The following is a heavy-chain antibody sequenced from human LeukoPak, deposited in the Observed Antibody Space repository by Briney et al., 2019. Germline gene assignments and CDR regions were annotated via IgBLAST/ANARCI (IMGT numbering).Heavy chain of an antibody. CDR3: ARAFSVGALFDY. J-gene: IGHJ4*02. V-gene: IGHV3-21*01. CDR1: GFTFSSYS. D-gene: IGHD1-26*01. CDR2: ISSSSSYI. Sequence: PGGSLRLSCAASGFTFSSYSMNWVRQAPGKGLEWVSSISSSSSYIYYADSVKGRFTISRDNAKNSLYLQMNSLRAEDTAVYYCARAFSVGALFDYWDQGTLVTVSS.